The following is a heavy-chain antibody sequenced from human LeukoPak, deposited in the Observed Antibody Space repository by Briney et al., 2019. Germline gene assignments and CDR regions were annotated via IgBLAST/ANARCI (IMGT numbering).Heavy chain of an antibody. V-gene: IGHV3-23*01. CDR3: ARANTYDSNYYYGMDV. J-gene: IGHJ6*02. CDR2: ISGSGSNT. D-gene: IGHD5-12*01. Sequence: GGSLRLSCAVSGFPFSIYAMGWVRQAPGKGLEWVSAISGSGSNTYYSDSVKGRFTISRDNSKNTLYLQMNSLRAEDTAVYYCARANTYDSNYYYGMDVWGQGTTVTVSS. CDR1: GFPFSIYA.